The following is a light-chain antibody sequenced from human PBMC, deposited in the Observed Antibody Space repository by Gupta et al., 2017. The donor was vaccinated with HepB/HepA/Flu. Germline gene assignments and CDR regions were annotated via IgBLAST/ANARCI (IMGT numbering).Light chain of an antibody. J-gene: IGKJ4*01. V-gene: IGKV2-30*01. CDR1: QSLVFSDGNTF. Sequence: DVVLTQSPLSLPVTLGQPASISCRSSQSLVFSDGNTFLNWFQQRPGQSPRRLLYKVSKRDYGVPERFSGSGSGTDFTLRSSRGEAEDVAIYYCVQGKHSTTFGGGTKVEIK. CDR2: KVS. CDR3: VQGKHSTT.